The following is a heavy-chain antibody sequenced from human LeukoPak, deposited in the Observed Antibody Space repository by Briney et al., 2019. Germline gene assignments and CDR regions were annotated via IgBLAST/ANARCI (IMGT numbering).Heavy chain of an antibody. CDR1: GGSISTSSYY. CDR2: IFYSGST. D-gene: IGHD6-19*01. CDR3: ARGVGSSGWYYFDY. J-gene: IGHJ4*02. V-gene: IGHV4-39*07. Sequence: PSETLSLTCTVSGGSISTSSYYWGWVRQPPGKGLEWIGNIFYSGSTYYSPSLKSRVTISVDTSKNQFSLKLSSVTAADTAVYYCARGVGSSGWYYFDYWGQGTLVTVSS.